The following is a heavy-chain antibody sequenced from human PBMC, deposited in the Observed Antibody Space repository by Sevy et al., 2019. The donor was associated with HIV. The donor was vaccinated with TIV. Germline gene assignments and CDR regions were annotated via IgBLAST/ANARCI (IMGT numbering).Heavy chain of an antibody. D-gene: IGHD3-22*01. CDR3: ARDEGVDSSGYYSFFDY. J-gene: IGHJ4*02. CDR1: GFTFSRYW. V-gene: IGHV3-7*01. Sequence: GGCLRLSCAASGFTFSRYWMSWVRQAPGKGLEWVAKIKQDGSERYYVDSVKGRFTISRDNAKNSLYLQMNSLRAEDTAVYYCARDEGVDSSGYYSFFDYWGQGTLVTVSS. CDR2: IKQDGSER.